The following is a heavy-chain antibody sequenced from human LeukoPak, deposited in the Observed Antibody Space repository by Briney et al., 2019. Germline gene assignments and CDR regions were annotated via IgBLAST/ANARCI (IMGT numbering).Heavy chain of an antibody. Sequence: SVKVSCKASGGTFSSYAISWVRHAPGQGLEWMGGIIPIFGTANYAQKFQGRVTITTDESTSTAYMELSSLRSEDTAVYYCASPGGSYYGYFDYWGQGTLVTVSS. V-gene: IGHV1-69*05. D-gene: IGHD1-26*01. CDR1: GGTFSSYA. CDR2: IIPIFGTA. J-gene: IGHJ4*02. CDR3: ASPGGSYYGYFDY.